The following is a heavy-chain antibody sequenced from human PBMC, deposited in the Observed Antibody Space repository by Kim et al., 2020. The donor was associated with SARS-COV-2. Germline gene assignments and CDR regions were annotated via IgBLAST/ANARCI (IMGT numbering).Heavy chain of an antibody. D-gene: IGHD7-27*01. CDR2: MNSNSGNT. CDR1: GYTFTSYD. CDR3: ARGSNSDGNFRFDY. J-gene: IGHJ4*02. Sequence: ASVKVSCKASGYTFTSYDINWVRQATGQGLEWMGWMNSNSGNTGYAQKFQGRVTMTRDTSISTAYMELGSLRSEDTAVYYCARGSNSDGNFRFDYWGQGTLVTVSS. V-gene: IGHV1-8*01.